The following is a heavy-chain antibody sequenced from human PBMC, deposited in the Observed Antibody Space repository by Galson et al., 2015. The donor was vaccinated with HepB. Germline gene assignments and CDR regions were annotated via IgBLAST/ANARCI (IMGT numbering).Heavy chain of an antibody. CDR2: INAGNGNT. CDR3: ARDRVFGYTNGWYSPGFDP. V-gene: IGHV1-3*01. D-gene: IGHD6-19*01. Sequence: SVKVSCKASGYSFTNYAMNWVRQAPGQRFEWMGWINAGNGNTKYSQKFQGRVTITRDTSASTAYMELSSLRSEDTAVYYCARDRVFGYTNGWYSPGFDPWGHGTLVAVSS. CDR1: GYSFTNYA. J-gene: IGHJ5*02.